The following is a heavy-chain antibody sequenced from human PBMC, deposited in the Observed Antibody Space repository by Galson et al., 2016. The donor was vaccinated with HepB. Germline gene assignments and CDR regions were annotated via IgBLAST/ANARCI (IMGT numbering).Heavy chain of an antibody. CDR1: GYTFTNYG. Sequence: SVKVSCKASGYTFTNYGISWVRQAPGQGLEWMGWISPYNGNTNYAQNPQGRVTLTTDIFTNTAYMELRSLRSDDTAVYYCARAWSFDSSGFFATAAFDFWGQGTMVAVSS. CDR3: ARAWSFDSSGFFATAAFDF. CDR2: ISPYNGNT. J-gene: IGHJ3*01. V-gene: IGHV1-18*01. D-gene: IGHD3-22*01.